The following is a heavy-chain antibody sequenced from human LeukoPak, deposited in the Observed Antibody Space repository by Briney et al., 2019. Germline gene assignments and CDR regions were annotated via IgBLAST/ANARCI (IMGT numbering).Heavy chain of an antibody. V-gene: IGHV3-30*02. CDR1: GFTFSSYG. CDR2: IRYDGSNK. D-gene: IGHD1-26*01. J-gene: IGHJ4*02. CDR3: ARDTQEMELLPYYFDY. Sequence: GGSLRLSCAASGFTFSSYGMHWVRQAPGKGLEWVAFIRYDGSNKYYADSVKGRFTISRDNSKNTLYLQMNGLRAEDTAVYYCARDTQEMELLPYYFDYWGQGTLVTVSS.